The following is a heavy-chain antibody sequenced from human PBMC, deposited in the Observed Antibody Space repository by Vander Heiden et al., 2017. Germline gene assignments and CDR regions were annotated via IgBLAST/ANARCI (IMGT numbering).Heavy chain of an antibody. J-gene: IGHJ6*02. D-gene: IGHD4-4*01. Sequence: EVQLLESGGGLVQPGGSLRLSCAASGFTFSSYAMSWVRQAPGKGLEWVSAISGSGGSTYYADAVKGRFTISRDNSKNTLYLQMNSLRAEDTAVYYCAKGNSRNYYYYGMDVWGQGNTVTVSS. V-gene: IGHV3-23*01. CDR1: GFTFSSYA. CDR2: ISGSGGST. CDR3: AKGNSRNYYYYGMDV.